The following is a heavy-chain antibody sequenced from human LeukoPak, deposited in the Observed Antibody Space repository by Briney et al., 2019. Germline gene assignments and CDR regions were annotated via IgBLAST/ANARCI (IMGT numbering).Heavy chain of an antibody. D-gene: IGHD6-25*01. CDR2: IWFDGTNK. J-gene: IGHJ3*02. V-gene: IGHV3-33*01. CDR3: ARDQRLQAFDI. Sequence: PGGSLRLSCAASGFTFSSYGLHWVRQAPGKGLEWVAVIWFDGTNKYYAESVKGRFTISRDNSKNTLYLQMNSLRAEDTALYYCARDQRLQAFDIWGQGTMVTVSS. CDR1: GFTFSSYG.